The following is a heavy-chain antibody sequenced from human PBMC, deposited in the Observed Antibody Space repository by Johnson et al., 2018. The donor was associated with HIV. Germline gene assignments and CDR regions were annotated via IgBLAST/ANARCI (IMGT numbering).Heavy chain of an antibody. CDR1: GFTVSSNY. J-gene: IGHJ3*02. CDR2: IYSGGST. Sequence: VQLVESGGGLVQPGESLRLSCAASGFTVSSNYMSWVRQAPGKGLEWVSVIYSGGSTYDADSVKGRFTISRDNSKNMLYLQMNSLRDEDTAVYYCATDSSSGVYDAFDIWGQGTMVTVS. D-gene: IGHD6-13*01. CDR3: ATDSSSGVYDAFDI. V-gene: IGHV3-66*02.